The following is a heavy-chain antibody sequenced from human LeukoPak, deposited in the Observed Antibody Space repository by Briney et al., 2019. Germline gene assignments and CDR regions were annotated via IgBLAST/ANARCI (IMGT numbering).Heavy chain of an antibody. CDR1: GFTFSSYW. CDR2: ISGSGGDT. V-gene: IGHV3-23*01. Sequence: GGSLRLSCAASGFTFSSYWMNWVRQAPGKGLEWVSAISGSGGDTYYADSVRGRFTISRDNSKNTLYLQLNSLRAEDTAVYYCAKGGGWLYYFDYWGQGTLVTVSS. CDR3: AKGGGWLYYFDY. D-gene: IGHD6-19*01. J-gene: IGHJ4*02.